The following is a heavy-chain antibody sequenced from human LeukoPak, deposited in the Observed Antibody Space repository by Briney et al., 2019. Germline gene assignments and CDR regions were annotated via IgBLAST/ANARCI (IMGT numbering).Heavy chain of an antibody. J-gene: IGHJ3*02. V-gene: IGHV1-18*01. Sequence: ASVRVSCKASGFTFKSYVYMWVRQAPGQGPEWMGWISGFNGNTKFAQKFQGRLTMTTDTSTSTTFMELRNLRSDDTAMYYCARDQPGAFDIWGQGTMVTVS. CDR2: ISGFNGNT. CDR1: GFTFKSYV. CDR3: ARDQPGAFDI.